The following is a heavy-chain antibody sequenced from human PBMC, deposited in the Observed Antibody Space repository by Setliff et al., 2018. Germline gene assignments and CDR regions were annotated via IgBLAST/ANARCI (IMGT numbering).Heavy chain of an antibody. J-gene: IGHJ4*02. V-gene: IGHV4-39*07. CDR2: IYYIGAT. CDR3: ARVEGAADY. Sequence: SETLSLTCTVSGGSISTNSYYWGWIRQPPGKGLEWIGSIYYIGATYYNPSLKSRVTISVDTSKNHFSLKLSSVTAADTAVYYCARVEGAADYWGQGTLVTVSS. D-gene: IGHD2-15*01. CDR1: GGSISTNSYY.